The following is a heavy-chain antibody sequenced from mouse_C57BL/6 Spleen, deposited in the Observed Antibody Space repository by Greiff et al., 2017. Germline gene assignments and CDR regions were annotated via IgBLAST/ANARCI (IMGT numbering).Heavy chain of an antibody. CDR1: GYTFTSYW. CDR2: IDPSDSYT. V-gene: IGHV1-69*01. CDR3: SSGGYINYDY. J-gene: IGHJ2*01. Sequence: QVQLQQPGAELVMPGASVKLSCKASGYTFTSYWMHWVKQRPGQGLEWIGEIDPSDSYTNYNQKFKGKSTLTVDKSSSTAYMQLSSLTAEDSAVYYCSSGGYINYDYWGQGTTLTVSS. D-gene: IGHD2-5*01.